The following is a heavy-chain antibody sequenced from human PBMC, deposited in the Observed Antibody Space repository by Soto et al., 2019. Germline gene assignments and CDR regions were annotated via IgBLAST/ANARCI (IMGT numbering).Heavy chain of an antibody. V-gene: IGHV1-69*13. CDR3: ARGITMIVVAFGEKAAYYYGMDV. J-gene: IGHJ6*02. CDR2: IIPIFGTA. Sequence: GASGKCSCKASGGTFSSYAISWVRQAPGQGLEWRGGIIPIFGTANYAQKFQGRVTITADESTSTAYMELSSLRSEDTAVYYCARGITMIVVAFGEKAAYYYGMDVGGQGTTVTDSS. D-gene: IGHD3-22*01. CDR1: GGTFSSYA.